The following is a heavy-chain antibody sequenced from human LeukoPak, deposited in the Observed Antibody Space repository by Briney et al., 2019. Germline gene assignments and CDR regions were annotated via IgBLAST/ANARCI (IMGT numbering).Heavy chain of an antibody. J-gene: IGHJ4*02. CDR3: ARANPSGASCCYFDY. V-gene: IGHV4-61*02. Sequence: PSETLSLTCTVSGGSISSSSYYWSWIRQPAGKGLEWIGRIYTSGSTNYNPSLKSRVTMSVDTSKNQFSLKLTSVTAADTAVYYCARANPSGASCCYFDYWGQGNLVTVSS. CDR1: GGSISSSSYY. CDR2: IYTSGST. D-gene: IGHD2-2*01.